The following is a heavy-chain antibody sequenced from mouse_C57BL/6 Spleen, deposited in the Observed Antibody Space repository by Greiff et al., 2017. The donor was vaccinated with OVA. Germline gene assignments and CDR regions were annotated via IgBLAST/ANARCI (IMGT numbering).Heavy chain of an antibody. CDR2: IDPETGGT. Sequence: VQLQQSGAELVRPGASVTLSCKASGYTFTDYEMHWVKQTPVHGLEWIGAIDPETGGTAYTQKFKGKAILTADKSSSTAYMELRSLTSEDSAVYYCTRQSGTGFAYWGQGTLVTVSA. V-gene: IGHV1-15*01. CDR3: TRQSGTGFAY. CDR1: GYTFTDYE. D-gene: IGHD4-1*01. J-gene: IGHJ3*01.